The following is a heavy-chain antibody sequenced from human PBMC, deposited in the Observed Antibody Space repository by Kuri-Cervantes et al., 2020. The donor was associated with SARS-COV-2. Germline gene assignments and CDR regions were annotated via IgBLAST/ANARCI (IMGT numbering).Heavy chain of an antibody. CDR3: AKRLLLWFGEQDWYFDL. V-gene: IGHV3-23*03. J-gene: IGHJ2*01. Sequence: GESLKNSCAASGFTFSSYAMSWVRQAPGKGLEWVSVIYSGGSSTYYADSVKGRFTISRDNSKNTLYLQMNSLRAEDTAVYYCAKRLLLWFGEQDWYFDLWGRGTLVTVSS. CDR2: IYSGGSST. D-gene: IGHD3-10*01. CDR1: GFTFSSYA.